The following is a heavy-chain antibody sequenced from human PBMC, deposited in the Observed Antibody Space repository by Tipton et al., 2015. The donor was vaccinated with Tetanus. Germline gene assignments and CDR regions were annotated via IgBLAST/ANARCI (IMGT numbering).Heavy chain of an antibody. J-gene: IGHJ3*02. CDR1: GYSFTSYW. CDR2: IYPGDSSE. Sequence: QLVQSGAEVKKPGESLRISCKGSGYSFTSYWIGWVRQMPGNGLEWMGIIYPGDSSERYSTSCHGQITISAAKSITPAYFQWSSLKASDTAMYYCVRLDPDIWGQGTMVTVSS. V-gene: IGHV5-51*01. CDR3: VRLDPDI. D-gene: IGHD2-2*03.